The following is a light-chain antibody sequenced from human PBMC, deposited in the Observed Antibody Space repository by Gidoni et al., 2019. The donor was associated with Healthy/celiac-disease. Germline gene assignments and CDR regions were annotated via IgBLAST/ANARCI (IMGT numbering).Light chain of an antibody. V-gene: IGLV1-40*01. CDR1: SSNIGAGYD. J-gene: IGLJ1*01. Sequence: HSVLTQPPSVSGAPGPMVTISCTGSSSNIGAGYDVHWYQQLPGTAPKLLIYGNSNRPAGVPDRFSGSKSGTSASLAITGLQAEDEADYYCQSYDSSLSGYVFGTGTKVTVL. CDR2: GNS. CDR3: QSYDSSLSGYV.